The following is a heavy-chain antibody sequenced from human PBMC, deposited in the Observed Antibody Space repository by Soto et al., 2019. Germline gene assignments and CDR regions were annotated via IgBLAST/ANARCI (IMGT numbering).Heavy chain of an antibody. V-gene: IGHV4-39*01. CDR2: IYYSGST. Sequence: QLQLQESGPGLVKPSETLSLTCTVSGGSISSSSYYWGWIRQPPGKGLEWIGSIYYSGSTYYNPSLKSRVTISLDTSKNQFSLKLSSVTAADTAVYYCARLNYYGSGSYLGYFDYWGQGTLVTVSS. J-gene: IGHJ4*02. CDR1: GGSISSSSYY. CDR3: ARLNYYGSGSYLGYFDY. D-gene: IGHD3-10*01.